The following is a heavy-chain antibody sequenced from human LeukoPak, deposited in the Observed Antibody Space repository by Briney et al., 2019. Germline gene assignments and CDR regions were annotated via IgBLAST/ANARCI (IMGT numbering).Heavy chain of an antibody. CDR3: AASTKHTAMVDY. J-gene: IGHJ4*02. V-gene: IGHV3-21*01. CDR2: IGSSSSYI. CDR1: GFTFSSYS. D-gene: IGHD5-18*01. Sequence: PRGSLTLSCAASGFTFSSYSMNRVRQAPGKGLEWVSSIGSSSSYIYYADSVKGRFTISRDNAKNSLHLQMNSLRAEDTAVYYCAASTKHTAMVDYWGQGTLVTVSS.